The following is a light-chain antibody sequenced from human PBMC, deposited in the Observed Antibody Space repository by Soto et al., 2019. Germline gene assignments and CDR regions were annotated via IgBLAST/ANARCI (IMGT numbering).Light chain of an antibody. V-gene: IGKV3-15*01. CDR1: QSVSSN. Sequence: EIVMTQSPATLSVSPGERATLSCRASQSVSSNLAWYQQKPGQAPRLLISGASTSATGVPARFSGSGSETEFTITSSNLQYEDFALYYCQQYNTWWTFGQGTKVEIK. J-gene: IGKJ1*01. CDR3: QQYNTWWT. CDR2: GAS.